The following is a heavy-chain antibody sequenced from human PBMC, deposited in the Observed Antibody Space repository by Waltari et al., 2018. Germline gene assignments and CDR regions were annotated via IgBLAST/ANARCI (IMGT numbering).Heavy chain of an antibody. Sequence: EVQLVQSGAEVKKPGESLKISCKGSGYSFTSYWIGWVRQMHGKGLEWMGIIYPGDSDTRYSPSFQGQVTISADKSISTAYLQWSSLKASDTAMYYCARTGRGFGEFEGYYYGMDVWGQGTTVTVSS. D-gene: IGHD3-10*01. J-gene: IGHJ6*02. CDR2: IYPGDSDT. V-gene: IGHV5-51*01. CDR1: GYSFTSYW. CDR3: ARTGRGFGEFEGYYYGMDV.